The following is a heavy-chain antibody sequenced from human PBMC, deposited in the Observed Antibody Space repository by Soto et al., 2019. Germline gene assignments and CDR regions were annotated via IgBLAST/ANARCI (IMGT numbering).Heavy chain of an antibody. CDR1: GFTFSSYA. Sequence: EVQLLESGGGLVQPGGSLRLSCAASGFTFSSYAMSWVRQAPGKGLEWVSAISGSGGSTYYADSVKGRFTISRDNSKNTLYLQMYSLRAEDTAVYYCAKKWSIAVAGTYIDYWGQGTLVTVSS. D-gene: IGHD6-19*01. J-gene: IGHJ4*02. CDR3: AKKWSIAVAGTYIDY. V-gene: IGHV3-23*01. CDR2: ISGSGGST.